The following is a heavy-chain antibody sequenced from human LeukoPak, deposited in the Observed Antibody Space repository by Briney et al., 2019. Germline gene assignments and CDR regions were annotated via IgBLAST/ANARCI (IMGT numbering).Heavy chain of an antibody. CDR3: ARENIAASDNFDY. Sequence: PGGSLRLSGAASGFTFSGNWMHWVRQAPGKGLVWVSRIGGGGSTTTYADSVKGRFTISRDNAKNTLYLQMNSLSAEDTAVYYCARENIAASDNFDYWGQGTLVTVTS. D-gene: IGHD6-6*01. CDR1: GFTFSGNW. CDR2: IGGGGSTT. J-gene: IGHJ4*02. V-gene: IGHV3-74*01.